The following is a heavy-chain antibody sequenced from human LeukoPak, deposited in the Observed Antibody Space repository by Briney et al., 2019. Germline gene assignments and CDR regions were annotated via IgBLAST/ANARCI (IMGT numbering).Heavy chain of an antibody. CDR2: INPNSGGT. J-gene: IGHJ6*02. D-gene: IGHD6-13*01. CDR3: ATHSPFIAAAGVVGGMNNYYYGMDV. Sequence: VSVKVSCKASGYTFTGYYMHWVRQAPGQGLEWMGWINPNSGGTNYAQKFQGRVTMTRDTSISTAYMELSRLRSDDTAVYYCATHSPFIAAAGVVGGMNNYYYGMDVWGQGTTVTVSS. CDR1: GYTFTGYY. V-gene: IGHV1-2*02.